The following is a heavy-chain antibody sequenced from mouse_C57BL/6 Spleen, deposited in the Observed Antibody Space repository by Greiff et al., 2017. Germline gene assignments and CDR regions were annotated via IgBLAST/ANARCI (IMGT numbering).Heavy chain of an antibody. CDR1: GYTFTSYW. V-gene: IGHV1-64*01. D-gene: IGHD1-1*01. J-gene: IGHJ2*01. CDR2: IHPNSGST. CDR3: ATDYYGSSYVGY. Sequence: QVQLQQPGAELVKPGASVKLSCKASGYTFTSYWMHWVKQRPGQGLEWIGMIHPNSGSTNYNETFKSKATLTVDKSSSTAYMQLSSLTSEDSAVYYCATDYYGSSYVGYWGQGTTLTVSS.